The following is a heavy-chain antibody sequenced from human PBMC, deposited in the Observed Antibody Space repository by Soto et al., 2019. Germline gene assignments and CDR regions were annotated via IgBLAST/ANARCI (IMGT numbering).Heavy chain of an antibody. CDR2: ISYDGSNK. D-gene: IGHD5-12*01. V-gene: IGHV3-30-3*01. Sequence: PGGSLRLSCEASGFTFSSYAMHWVRQAPGKGLEWVAVISYDGSNKYYADSVKGRFTISRDNSKNTLYLQMNSLRAEDTAVYYCARVTTLYGGYRESYLDFWGQGTLVTVSS. J-gene: IGHJ4*02. CDR1: GFTFSSYA. CDR3: ARVTTLYGGYRESYLDF.